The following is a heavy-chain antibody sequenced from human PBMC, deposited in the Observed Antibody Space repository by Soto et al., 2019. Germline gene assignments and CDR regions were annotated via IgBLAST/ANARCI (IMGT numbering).Heavy chain of an antibody. D-gene: IGHD3-3*01. J-gene: IGHJ5*02. CDR3: ARNFWSGSHNWFDP. V-gene: IGHV4-39*01. CDR1: GGSISSSSYY. CDR2: IYYSGST. Sequence: PSETLSLTCTVSGGSISSSSYYCGWIRQPPGKGLEWIGSIYYSGSTYYNPSLKSRVTISVDTSKNQFSLKLSSVTAADTAVYYCARNFWSGSHNWFDPWGQGTLVTVSS.